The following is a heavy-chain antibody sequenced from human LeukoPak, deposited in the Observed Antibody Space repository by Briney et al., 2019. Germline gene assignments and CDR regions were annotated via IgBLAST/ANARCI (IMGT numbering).Heavy chain of an antibody. Sequence: GSLRLSCAASGFTFSSYWMSWVRQAPGKGLEWVANIKQDGSEKYYVDSVKGRFTISRDNAKNSLYLQMNSLRAEDTAVYYCARAGGTYYGIAFDIWGQGTMVTVSS. CDR3: ARAGGTYYGIAFDI. CDR2: IKQDGSEK. J-gene: IGHJ3*02. D-gene: IGHD1-26*01. CDR1: GFTFSSYW. V-gene: IGHV3-7*01.